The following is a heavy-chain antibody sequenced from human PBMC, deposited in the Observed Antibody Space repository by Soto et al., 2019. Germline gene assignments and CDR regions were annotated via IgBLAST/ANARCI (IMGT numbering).Heavy chain of an antibody. Sequence: PXETLSLTCTVAGCSISSGGYYWSWIRQPPGKGLEWIGCISYSGSTYYDPSLKSRVTISVDTSHNHFSLKRSSVTAADTAVYYCGREGGYDSSTIYWGQGTLVTVSS. D-gene: IGHD5-12*01. V-gene: IGHV4-30-4*01. CDR3: GREGGYDSSTIY. CDR1: GCSISSGGYY. CDR2: ISYSGST. J-gene: IGHJ4*02.